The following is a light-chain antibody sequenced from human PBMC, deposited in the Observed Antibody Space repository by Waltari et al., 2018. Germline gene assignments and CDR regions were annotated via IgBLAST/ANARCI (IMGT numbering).Light chain of an antibody. J-gene: IGLJ3*02. V-gene: IGLV1-44*01. CDR3: GAWDDGVKEWV. CDR2: STS. Sequence: QSALTQPPSASGTPGRRVTISCSGTIYNIGINTVNWSQQFPGSAPKLLIFSTSQRPSGVPDRFSASKSGTSASLAINGLQAADEADYYCGAWDDGVKEWVFGGGTKLTVL. CDR1: IYNIGINT.